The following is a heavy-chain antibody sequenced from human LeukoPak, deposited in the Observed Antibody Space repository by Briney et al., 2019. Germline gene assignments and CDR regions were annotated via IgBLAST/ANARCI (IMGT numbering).Heavy chain of an antibody. CDR2: IHYSGTT. J-gene: IGHJ6*02. CDR3: ARGVGAPSFYYYYGMDV. V-gene: IGHV4-59*01. CDR1: GGSISSYY. Sequence: PSETLSLTCTASGGSISSYYWTWIRQPPEKGLEWIGFIHYSGTTNYKPSLRSRVTMSVDTSKNQFSLNLSSVTAADTAVYYCARGVGAPSFYYYYGMDVWGQGTTVTVSS. D-gene: IGHD1-26*01.